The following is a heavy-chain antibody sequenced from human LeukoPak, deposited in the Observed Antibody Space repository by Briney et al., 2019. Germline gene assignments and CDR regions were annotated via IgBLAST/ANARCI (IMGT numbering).Heavy chain of an antibody. D-gene: IGHD3-10*01. CDR3: AGYGSGSSFDY. J-gene: IGHJ4*02. V-gene: IGHV3-23*01. CDR1: GFTFSTYG. Sequence: GGSLRLSCAASGFTFSTYGMNWVRQAPGKGLEWVSGISGSGGSTYYADSVKGRFTISRDNAKNSLYLQMNSLRAEDTAVYYCAGYGSGSSFDYWGQGTLVTVSS. CDR2: ISGSGGST.